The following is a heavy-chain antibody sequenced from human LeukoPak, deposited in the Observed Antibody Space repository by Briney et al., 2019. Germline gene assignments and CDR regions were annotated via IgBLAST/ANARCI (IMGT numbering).Heavy chain of an antibody. V-gene: IGHV3-49*04. CDR2: IRSKAYGGTT. Sequence: GGSLRLSCTASGFTFGDYAMSWVRQAPGKGLEWVGFIRSKAYGGTTEYAASVKGRFTISRDDSKSIAYLQMNSLKPEDTAVYYCAKDRASYSSGCYGHWGQGTLVTVSS. D-gene: IGHD6-19*01. CDR1: GFTFGDYA. CDR3: AKDRASYSSGCYGH. J-gene: IGHJ4*02.